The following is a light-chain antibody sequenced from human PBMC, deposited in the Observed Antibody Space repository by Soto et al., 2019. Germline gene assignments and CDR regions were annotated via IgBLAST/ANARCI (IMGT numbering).Light chain of an antibody. V-gene: IGLV1-40*01. CDR1: TSNIGADYD. J-gene: IGLJ1*01. CDR3: QSYDSSLSAYV. CDR2: GNN. Sequence: QLVLTQPPSVSGAPGRRVTISCTGSTSNIGADYDVHWYQQFPGTAPKLLIYGNNNRPSGVPDRFSGSKSGTSASLAITGLQAGDEADYYCQSYDSSLSAYVFGTGTKLTVL.